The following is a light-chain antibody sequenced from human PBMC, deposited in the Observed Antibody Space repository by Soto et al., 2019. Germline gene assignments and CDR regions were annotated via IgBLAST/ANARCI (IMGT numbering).Light chain of an antibody. Sequence: EVVLTQSPATLSLSPGERATLSCRASQSVSSYLGWYQQKPGQAPRLLIYDASNRATGIPARFSGSGSGTDFTLTFSSLEPEDFAIYYCQQRILWLFTFGPGTTVDL. CDR3: QQRILWLFT. J-gene: IGKJ3*01. V-gene: IGKV3-11*01. CDR2: DAS. CDR1: QSVSSY.